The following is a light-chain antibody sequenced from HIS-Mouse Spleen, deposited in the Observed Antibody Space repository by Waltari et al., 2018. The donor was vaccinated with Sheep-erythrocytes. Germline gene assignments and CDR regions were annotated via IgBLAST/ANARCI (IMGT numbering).Light chain of an antibody. J-gene: IGKJ3*01. CDR3: KQGQHTRT. Sequence: DIEMTQSPLSLPVTPGDTATISCRSSQSLLHSINCNYLDWYQQKPGQTPQLLIYLGSSLDCGVPDRFSGSGSGTDFTLNISRVEAEDVGVYYCKQGQHTRTFGHGTKVDIK. CDR2: LGS. V-gene: IGKV2-28*01. CDR1: QSLLHSINCNY.